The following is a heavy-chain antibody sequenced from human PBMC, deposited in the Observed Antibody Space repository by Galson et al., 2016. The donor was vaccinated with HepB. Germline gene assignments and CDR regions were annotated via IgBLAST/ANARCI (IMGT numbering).Heavy chain of an antibody. D-gene: IGHD2-21*02. CDR2: VYKTGNT. CDR1: GGSISSYF. CDR3: ARGVTGTPYFDF. V-gene: IGHV4-59*01. J-gene: IGHJ4*02. Sequence: SETLSLTCNASGGSISSYFWSWVRQPPGKGLEWIGYVYKTGNTNYNPSLKSRVTVSVDTSKNQFSLDLRSVTTADTAVYYCARGVTGTPYFDFWGQGALVTVSS.